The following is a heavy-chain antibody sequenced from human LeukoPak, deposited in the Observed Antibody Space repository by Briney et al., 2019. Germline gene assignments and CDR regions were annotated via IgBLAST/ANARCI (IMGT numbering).Heavy chain of an antibody. CDR1: GFTFTNAW. V-gene: IGHV3-23*01. J-gene: IGHJ4*02. CDR3: AKGSVGNADFAS. D-gene: IGHD6-25*01. CDR2: IIVSGAA. Sequence: PGGSLRLSCAASGFTFTNAWMTWVRQAPGKGLEWVSSIIVSGAAYYADSVKGRFTISRDSFRGMLFLQMDSLRVEDTAVYFCAKGSVGNADFASWGQGALVTVSS.